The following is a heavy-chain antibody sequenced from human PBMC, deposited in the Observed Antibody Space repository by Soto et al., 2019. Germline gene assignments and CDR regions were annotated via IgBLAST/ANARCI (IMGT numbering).Heavy chain of an antibody. CDR3: AKEPLPYCSGGSCPRDWYFDL. CDR2: ISYDGSNK. J-gene: IGHJ2*01. Sequence: QVQLVESGGGVVQPGRSLRLSCAASGFTFSSYGMHWVRQAPGKGLEWVAVISYDGSNKYYADSVKGRFTISRDNSKNTLYLQVNSLRAEDKAVDYCAKEPLPYCSGGSCPRDWYFDLWGRGTLVTVSS. V-gene: IGHV3-30*18. CDR1: GFTFSSYG. D-gene: IGHD2-15*01.